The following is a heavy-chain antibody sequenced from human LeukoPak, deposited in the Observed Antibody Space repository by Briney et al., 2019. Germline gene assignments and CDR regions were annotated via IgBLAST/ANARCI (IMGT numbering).Heavy chain of an antibody. J-gene: IGHJ4*02. Sequence: SQTLSLTCTVSGASIRRFYWTSIPQPPGQRLEGSGDIYYSGSTNYNPSLKSRVTISVDTSKNQFSRKLSSVTAADTAVYYCARHGQMGWAYRGLDYWGQGTLVTVSS. CDR1: GASIRRFY. D-gene: IGHD1-14*01. CDR3: ARHGQMGWAYRGLDY. V-gene: IGHV4-59*08. CDR2: IYYSGST.